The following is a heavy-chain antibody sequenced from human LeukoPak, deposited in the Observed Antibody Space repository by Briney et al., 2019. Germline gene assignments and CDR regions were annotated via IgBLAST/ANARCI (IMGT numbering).Heavy chain of an antibody. J-gene: IGHJ3*02. CDR2: ITGSSSTI. CDR3: ARDVRYYYDSGGYYVRAFDI. D-gene: IGHD3-22*01. CDR1: GFSFSTYS. Sequence: GGSLRLSCAASGFSFSTYSMNWVRQAPGKGLEWVSSITGSSSTIYYADSVKGRFTISRDNARNSLYPQMHSLRDADTAVYYCARDVRYYYDSGGYYVRAFDIWGQGTMVTVSS. V-gene: IGHV3-48*02.